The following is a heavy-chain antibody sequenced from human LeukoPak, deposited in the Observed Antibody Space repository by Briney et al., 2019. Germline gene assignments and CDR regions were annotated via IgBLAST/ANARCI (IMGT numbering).Heavy chain of an antibody. Sequence: ASVKVSCKASGYTFTNYGISWVRQAPGQGLEWMGWISAYNGNTNYAQKLQGRVTMTTDTSTSTAYMELRSLRSDDTAVYYCARSVGKQQLVPRDYYYYMDVWGKGTTVTVSS. D-gene: IGHD6-13*01. CDR2: ISAYNGNT. CDR1: GYTFTNYG. V-gene: IGHV1-18*01. J-gene: IGHJ6*03. CDR3: ARSVGKQQLVPRDYYYYMDV.